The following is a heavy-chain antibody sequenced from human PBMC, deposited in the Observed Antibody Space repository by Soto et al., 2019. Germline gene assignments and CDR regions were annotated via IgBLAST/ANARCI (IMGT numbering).Heavy chain of an antibody. Sequence: ASVKVSCKASGYTFTGYYMHWVRQAPGQGLEWMGWINPNSGGTNYAQKFQGRVTMTRDTSISTAYMELSRLRSDDPAVYYCARDRTPGMATTAGNGMDVWGQGTTVTVSS. CDR1: GYTFTGYY. V-gene: IGHV1-2*02. CDR2: INPNSGGT. CDR3: ARDRTPGMATTAGNGMDV. J-gene: IGHJ6*02. D-gene: IGHD5-12*01.